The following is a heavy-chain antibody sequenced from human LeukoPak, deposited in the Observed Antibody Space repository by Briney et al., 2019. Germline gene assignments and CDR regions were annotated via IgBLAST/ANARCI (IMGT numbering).Heavy chain of an antibody. V-gene: IGHV4-59*01. CDR2: VSYSGST. J-gene: IGHJ6*02. CDR1: GVSISSYS. Sequence: SETLSLTCTVSGVSISSYSWSWLRQPPGKGLEGIGYVSYSGSTNYNPSLKSRVTISVDTSKNQFSLKLSSVTAADTAVYFCARVEGTPYSYYGMDVWGQGTTVTVSS. CDR3: ARVEGTPYSYYGMDV. D-gene: IGHD3-10*01.